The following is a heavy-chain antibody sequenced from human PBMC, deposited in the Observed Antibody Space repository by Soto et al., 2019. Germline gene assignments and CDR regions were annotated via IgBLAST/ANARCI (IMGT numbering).Heavy chain of an antibody. J-gene: IGHJ4*02. CDR3: ARDGYCSGGSCYAVFDY. D-gene: IGHD2-15*01. Sequence: GGSLRLSCAAPGFTFSSYAMHWVRQAPGKGLEWVAVISYDGSNKYYADSVKGRFTISRDNSKNTLYLQMNSLRAEDTAVYYCARDGYCSGGSCYAVFDYWGQGTLVTVSS. CDR1: GFTFSSYA. V-gene: IGHV3-30-3*01. CDR2: ISYDGSNK.